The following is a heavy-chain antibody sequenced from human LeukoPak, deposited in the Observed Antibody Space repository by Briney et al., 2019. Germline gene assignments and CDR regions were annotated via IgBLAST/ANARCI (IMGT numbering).Heavy chain of an antibody. V-gene: IGHV3-30-3*01. J-gene: IGHJ5*02. CDR3: ARGGFRVAASKPNWFDP. CDR1: GFTFSSYA. D-gene: IGHD2-15*01. CDR2: ISYDGSNK. Sequence: GRSLRLSCAASGFTFSSYAMHWVRQAPGKGLGWVAVISYDGSNKYYADSVKGRFTISRDNSKNTLYLQMNSLRAEDTAVYYCARGGFRVAASKPNWFDPWGQGTLVTVSS.